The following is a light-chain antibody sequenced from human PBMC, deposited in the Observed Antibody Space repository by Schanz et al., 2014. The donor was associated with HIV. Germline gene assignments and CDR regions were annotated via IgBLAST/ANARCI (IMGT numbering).Light chain of an antibody. CDR1: NSNIGAAYD. V-gene: IGLV1-40*01. CDR3: CSYAGSSPFYV. CDR2: TNN. Sequence: QSVLTQPPSVSGAPGQRVTISCTGSNSNIGAAYDVHWYQQFPGTAPKLLIFTNNIRPSGVPDRFSGSKSGTSASLAITGLQADDEADYYCCSYAGSSPFYVFGTGTKLTVL. J-gene: IGLJ1*01.